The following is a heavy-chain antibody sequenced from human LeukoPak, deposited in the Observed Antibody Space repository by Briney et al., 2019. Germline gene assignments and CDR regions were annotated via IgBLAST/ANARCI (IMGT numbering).Heavy chain of an antibody. Sequence: SETLSLTCTVSGGSISSDGYYWSWIRQPPGKGLEWIGYIYHSGSTYYNPSLKSRVTISVDRSKNQFSLKLSSVTAADTAVYYCARDPFIAAAGREVYWGQGTLVTVSS. CDR2: IYHSGST. V-gene: IGHV4-30-2*01. J-gene: IGHJ4*02. D-gene: IGHD6-13*01. CDR1: GGSISSDGYY. CDR3: ARDPFIAAAGREVY.